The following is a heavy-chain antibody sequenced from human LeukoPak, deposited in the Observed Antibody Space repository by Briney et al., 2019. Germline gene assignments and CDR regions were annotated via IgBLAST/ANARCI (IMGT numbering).Heavy chain of an antibody. CDR1: GYTFIAYY. Sequence: ASVKVSCKASGYTFIAYYMHWVRQAPGQGLAWMAWINPKSGGPNYAQKFQGRVTMTRDTSINTAYMELSRLRSDDTAVYYCARGRDSGSHTYYFDYWGQGTLVTVSS. V-gene: IGHV1-2*02. CDR2: INPKSGGP. CDR3: ARGRDSGSHTYYFDY. D-gene: IGHD1-26*01. J-gene: IGHJ4*02.